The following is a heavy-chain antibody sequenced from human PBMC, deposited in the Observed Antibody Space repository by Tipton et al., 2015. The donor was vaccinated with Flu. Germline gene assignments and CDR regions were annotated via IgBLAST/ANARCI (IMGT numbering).Heavy chain of an antibody. CDR2: IYSGGST. D-gene: IGHD1-14*01. CDR3: ARALRSPIDPLDY. J-gene: IGHJ4*02. V-gene: IGHV3-53*01. CDR1: GFTVSSNY. Sequence: SLRLSCAASGFTVSSNYMSWVRQAPGKGLEWVSVIYSGGSTYYADSVKGRFTISRDNSKNTLYLQMNSLRAEDTAVYYCARALRSPIDPLDYWGQGTLVTVSS.